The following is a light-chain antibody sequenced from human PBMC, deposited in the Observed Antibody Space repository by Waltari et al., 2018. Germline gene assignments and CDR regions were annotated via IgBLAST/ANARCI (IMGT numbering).Light chain of an antibody. CDR3: QHFYSYPSG. J-gene: IGKJ5*01. Sequence: AIQLTQSPSSLSASVGDRVTMTCRASQAISRSVAWFQQKPVKVPKLLIFEASDLEDGVPSRFSGSGGGTRFTLTISSLQPEDFATYYCQHFYSYPSGFGQGTRLEIK. CDR1: QAISRS. CDR2: EAS. V-gene: IGKV1-13*02.